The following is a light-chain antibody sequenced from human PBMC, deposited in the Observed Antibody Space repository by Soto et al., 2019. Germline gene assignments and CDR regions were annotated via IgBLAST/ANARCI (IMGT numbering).Light chain of an antibody. J-gene: IGKJ4*01. Sequence: EIVMTQSPATLSVSPGERATLSCRASQSVSSSYLAWYQQKPGQAPRLLIYGASNRATGIPARFSGSGSGTDFTLTISSLEPEDFAVYYCQQRSNWPYLAFGGGTKVEI. CDR1: QSVSSSY. V-gene: IGKV3D-20*02. CDR3: QQRSNWPYLA. CDR2: GAS.